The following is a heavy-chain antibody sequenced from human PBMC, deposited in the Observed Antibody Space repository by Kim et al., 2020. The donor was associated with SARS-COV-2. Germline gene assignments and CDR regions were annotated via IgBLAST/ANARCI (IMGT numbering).Heavy chain of an antibody. CDR3: ARAPITMIVVVQAFDI. CDR2: IYYSGST. V-gene: IGHV4-31*03. D-gene: IGHD3-22*01. Sequence: SETLSLTCTVSGGSISSGGYYWSWIRQHPGKGLEWIGYIYYSGSTYYNPSLKSRLTISVDTSKNQFSLKLSSVTAADTAMYYCARAPITMIVVVQAFDIWGQGTMDTVSS. CDR1: GGSISSGGYY. J-gene: IGHJ3*02.